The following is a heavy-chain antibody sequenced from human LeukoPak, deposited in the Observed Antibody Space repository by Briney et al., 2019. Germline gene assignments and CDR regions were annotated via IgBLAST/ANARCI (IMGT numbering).Heavy chain of an antibody. CDR1: GFTFSSYS. V-gene: IGHV3-21*01. Sequence: GGSLRLSCAASGFTFSSYSMNRVRQAPGKGLEWVSSISSSSSYIYYADSVKGRFTISRDNAKNSLYLQMNSLRAEDTAVYYCARDIAVAGDAFDIWGQGTMVTVSS. CDR2: ISSSSSYI. J-gene: IGHJ3*02. D-gene: IGHD6-19*01. CDR3: ARDIAVAGDAFDI.